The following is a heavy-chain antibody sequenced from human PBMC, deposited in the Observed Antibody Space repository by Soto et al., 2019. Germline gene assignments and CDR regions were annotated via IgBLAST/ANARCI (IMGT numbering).Heavy chain of an antibody. D-gene: IGHD3-22*01. Sequence: QVHLVESGGGVVQPGRSLRLSCAASGFTFSSYGMHWVRQAPGKGLELVAVISYDGTNQYHADSVRGRFTISRDNSKNTLYLQMNSLTAEDTAVYYCARARDYYHSSGRGYFDYWGQGTLVTVSS. CDR2: ISYDGTNQ. CDR1: GFTFSSYG. V-gene: IGHV3-30-3*01. CDR3: ARARDYYHSSGRGYFDY. J-gene: IGHJ4*02.